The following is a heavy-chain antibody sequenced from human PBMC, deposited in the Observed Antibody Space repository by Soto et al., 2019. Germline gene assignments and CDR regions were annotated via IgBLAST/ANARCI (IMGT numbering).Heavy chain of an antibody. Sequence: LSQTLSLTCAISGDSVSSNSAAWNWIRQSPSRGLEWLGRTYYRSKWYNDYAVSVKSRITINPDTSKNQFSLQLNSVTPEDTAVYYCARGSIAAAGTGAYYYYYGMDVWGQGTTVTVSS. CDR1: GDSVSSNSAA. V-gene: IGHV6-1*01. CDR3: ARGSIAAAGTGAYYYYYGMDV. D-gene: IGHD6-13*01. J-gene: IGHJ6*02. CDR2: TYYRSKWYN.